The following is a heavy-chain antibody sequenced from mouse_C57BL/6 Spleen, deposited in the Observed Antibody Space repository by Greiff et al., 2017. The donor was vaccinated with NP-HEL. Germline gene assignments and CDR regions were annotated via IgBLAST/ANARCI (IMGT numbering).Heavy chain of an antibody. D-gene: IGHD1-1*01. CDR1: GFTFSSYA. V-gene: IGHV5-4*01. CDR3: AREGFTTVVATDAMDY. CDR2: ISDGGSYT. Sequence: EVKLVESGGGLVKPGGSLKLSCAASGFTFSSYAMSWVRQTPEKRLEWVATISDGGSYTYYPDNVKGRFTISRDNAKNNLYLQMSHLKSEDTAMYYCAREGFTTVVATDAMDYWGQGTSVTVSS. J-gene: IGHJ4*01.